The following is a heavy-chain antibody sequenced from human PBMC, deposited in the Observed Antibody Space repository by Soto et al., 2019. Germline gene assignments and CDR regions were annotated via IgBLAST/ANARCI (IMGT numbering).Heavy chain of an antibody. V-gene: IGHV3-23*01. D-gene: IGHD6-6*01. CDR3: AKDLGRSSSRGVDY. CDR1: GFMFSGYA. CDR2: ITATGTTDT. Sequence: GGSLRLSCAASGFMFSGYAMSWVRQAPGKGLEWVSAITATGTTDTYYADSVKGRFTISRDNSKNTLNLQMNSLRAEDSAVYYCAKDLGRSSSRGVDYWGQGTLVPVSS. J-gene: IGHJ4*02.